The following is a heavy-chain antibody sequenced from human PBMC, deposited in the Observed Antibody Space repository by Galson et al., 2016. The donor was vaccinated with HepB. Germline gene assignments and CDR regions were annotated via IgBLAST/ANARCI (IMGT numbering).Heavy chain of an antibody. CDR2: ISYSGST. CDR1: GGSVSSSRHY. J-gene: IGHJ6*02. CDR3: ARDRTPITRFGVDHPFHGYYYGMDV. D-gene: IGHD3-3*01. Sequence: SETLSLTCTVSGGSVSSSRHYWSWIRQPPGKGLEWIGYISYSGSTNYNPSLKSRVTISVETSKNQFSVKLSSATAADTAVYYCARDRTPITRFGVDHPFHGYYYGMDVWGQGTTVTVSS. V-gene: IGHV4-61*01.